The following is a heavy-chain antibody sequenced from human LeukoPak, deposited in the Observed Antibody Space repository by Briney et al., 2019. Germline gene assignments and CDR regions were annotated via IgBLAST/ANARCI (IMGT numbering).Heavy chain of an antibody. D-gene: IGHD4-17*01. CDR2: NSYDGSNR. V-gene: IGHV3-30*18. CDR1: GFTFSGYG. Sequence: GGSLRLSCAASGFTFSGYGMHWVRQAPGKGLEWVAFNSYDGSNRYYADSGKGRFAISRDNSKTTLFLLMNSLRAENTAVYYCAKKDYGDYFDYWGQGTLVTVSS. CDR3: AKKDYGDYFDY. J-gene: IGHJ4*02.